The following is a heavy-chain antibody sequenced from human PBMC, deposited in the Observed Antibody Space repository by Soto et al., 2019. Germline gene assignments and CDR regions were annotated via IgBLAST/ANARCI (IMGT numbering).Heavy chain of an antibody. Sequence: QVQLVQSGAEVKKPGSSVKVSCKVSGGTFNNNLINWVRQAPGQGLEWMGGIIPLFGTPNYAQKFQGRVTITADASTSTAYMELTSLTSHDTAVYYCTRETRAYGGLADYWGQGTLVTVSS. J-gene: IGHJ4*02. CDR2: IIPLFGTP. V-gene: IGHV1-69*01. CDR3: TRETRAYGGLADY. CDR1: GGTFNNNL. D-gene: IGHD4-17*01.